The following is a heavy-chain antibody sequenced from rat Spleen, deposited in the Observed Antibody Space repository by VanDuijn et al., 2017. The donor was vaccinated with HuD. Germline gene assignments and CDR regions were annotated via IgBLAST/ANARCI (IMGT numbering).Heavy chain of an antibody. D-gene: IGHD2-3*01. CDR1: GFTFSDYG. V-gene: IGHV5-29*01. CDR2: ITNSGGNT. Sequence: EVQLVESGGGLVQPGRSLKLSCAASGFTFSDYGMAWVRQAPGQGLEWVASITNSGGNTYYPDSVRGRFTVSRDNAKSTLYLQMNSLRSEDTATYYCVRQDTSGYSNWFTYWGQGTLVTVSS. CDR3: VRQDTSGYSNWFTY. J-gene: IGHJ3*01.